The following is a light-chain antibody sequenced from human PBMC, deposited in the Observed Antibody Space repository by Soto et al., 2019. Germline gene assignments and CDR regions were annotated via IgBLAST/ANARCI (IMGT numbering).Light chain of an antibody. CDR2: EVC. V-gene: IGLV2-14*01. Sequence: QSALTQPASVSGSPGQSITISCTGTSSDVGGYNYVSWYQQHPGKAPKLMIYEVCNRPSGVSNRFSGSKSGNTASLTISGLQAEDEADYYCRSYTSSSTGVFGGGTKLTVL. CDR3: RSYTSSSTGV. J-gene: IGLJ2*01. CDR1: SSDVGGYNY.